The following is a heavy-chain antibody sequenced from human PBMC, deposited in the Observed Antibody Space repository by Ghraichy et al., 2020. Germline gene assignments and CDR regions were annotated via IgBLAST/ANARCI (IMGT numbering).Heavy chain of an antibody. J-gene: IGHJ4*02. CDR3: ARATNYYDSSGYYLYYFDY. CDR1: GGSISSGGYS. CDR2: IYHSGST. D-gene: IGHD3-22*01. V-gene: IGHV4-30-2*01. Sequence: SETLSLTCAVSGGSISSGGYSWSWIRQPPGKGLEWIGYIYHSGSTYYNPSLKSRVTISVDRSKNQFSLKLSFVTAADTAVYYCARATNYYDSSGYYLYYFDYWGQGTLVTVSS.